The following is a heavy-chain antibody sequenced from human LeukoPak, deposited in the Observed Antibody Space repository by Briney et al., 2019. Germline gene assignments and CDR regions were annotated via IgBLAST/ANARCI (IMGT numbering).Heavy chain of an antibody. D-gene: IGHD6-19*01. V-gene: IGHV4-4*07. CDR3: ARSSGWYGPIDY. Sequence: PSETLPLTCTVSGGSISSYYWSWIRQPAGKGLEWIGRIYTSGSTNYNPSLKSRVTMSVDTSKNQVSLKVSSVTAADTAMFYCARSSGWYGPIDYWGQGTLVTVSS. CDR1: GGSISSYY. J-gene: IGHJ4*02. CDR2: IYTSGST.